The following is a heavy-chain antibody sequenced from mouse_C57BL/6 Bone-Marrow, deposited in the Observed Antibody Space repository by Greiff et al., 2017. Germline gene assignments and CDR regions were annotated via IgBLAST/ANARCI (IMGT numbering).Heavy chain of an antibody. V-gene: IGHV1-75*01. CDR1: GYTFTDYY. D-gene: IGHD3-3*01. CDR3: ARGGDVGVWYFDV. Sequence: QVQLKESGPELVKPGASVKISCKASGYTFTDYYINWVKQRPGQGLEWIGWIFPGSGSTYYNEKFKGKATLTVDKSSSTAYMLLSSLTSEDSAVYFCARGGDVGVWYFDVWGTGTTVTVSS. J-gene: IGHJ1*03. CDR2: IFPGSGST.